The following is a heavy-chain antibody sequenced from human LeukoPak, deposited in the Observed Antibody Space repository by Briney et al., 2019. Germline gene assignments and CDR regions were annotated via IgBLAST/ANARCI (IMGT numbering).Heavy chain of an antibody. Sequence: PGGSLRLSCAASGFTFSSYSMNWVRQAPGKGLEWVSYISSSSRTIHYADSVKGRFTISRDKAKNSLYLQMNSLRAGDTAVYYCASLRGGGSTNRERYYYYYYYMDVWGKGTTVTVSS. J-gene: IGHJ6*03. V-gene: IGHV3-48*01. CDR2: ISSSSRTI. CDR3: ASLRGGGSTNRERYYYYYYYMDV. CDR1: GFTFSSYS. D-gene: IGHD2-2*01.